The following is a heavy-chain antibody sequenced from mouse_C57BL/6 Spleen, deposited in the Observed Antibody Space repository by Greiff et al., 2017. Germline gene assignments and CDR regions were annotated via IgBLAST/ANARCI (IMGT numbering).Heavy chain of an antibody. J-gene: IGHJ2*01. CDR2: ISSGGSYT. CDR3: ARHGGGDYFDY. Sequence: EVKLMESGGDLVKPGGSLKLSCAASGFTFSSYGMSWVRQTPDKRLEWVATISSGGSYTYYPDSVKGRFTISRDNAKNTLYLQMSSLKSEDTAMYYCARHGGGDYFDYWGQGTTLTVSS. V-gene: IGHV5-6*01. CDR1: GFTFSSYG.